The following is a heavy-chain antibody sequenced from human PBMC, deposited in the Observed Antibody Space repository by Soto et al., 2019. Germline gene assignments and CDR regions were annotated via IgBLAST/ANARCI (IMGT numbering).Heavy chain of an antibody. CDR3: AHAGDYDLLSFDH. Sequence: QITLRESGPALVRPAQTLTLTCTFSGFSLTSHHMGVAWIRQPPGKAMEWLALIYWDDDERFNPSLKERLAISKDTSKNQVVLTMTNMGPLDTATYFCAHAGDYDLLSFDHWGPGTLVTVSS. CDR2: IYWDDDE. D-gene: IGHD4-17*01. CDR1: GFSLTSHHMG. V-gene: IGHV2-5*02. J-gene: IGHJ4*02.